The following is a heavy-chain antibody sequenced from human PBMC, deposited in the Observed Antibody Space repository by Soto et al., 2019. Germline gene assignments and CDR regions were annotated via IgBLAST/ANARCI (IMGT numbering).Heavy chain of an antibody. CDR1: NGSISPYY. J-gene: IGHJ4*02. V-gene: IGHV4-59*08. D-gene: IGHD3-22*01. CDR2: IYYAESF. CDR3: ARLGGYYQALDS. Sequence: SETLSLTCTVSNGSISPYYWSWIRQSPGKGLEWIGYIYYAESFTYNPSLKSRVTISLNTSKNEVSLRLTSVTAADTAVYYCARLGGYYQALDSWGQGTLVTVSS.